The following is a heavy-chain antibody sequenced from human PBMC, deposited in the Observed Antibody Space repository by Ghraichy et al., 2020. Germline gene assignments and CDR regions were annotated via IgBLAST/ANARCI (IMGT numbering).Heavy chain of an antibody. D-gene: IGHD7-27*01. CDR1: GGSFSGYY. V-gene: IGHV4-34*01. CDR3: ARLLGPTPPASDAFDI. Sequence: SETLSLTCAVYGGSFSGYYWSWIRQPPGKGLEWIGEINHSGSTNYNPSLKSRVTISVDTSKNQFSLKLSSVTAADTAVYYCARLLGPTPPASDAFDIWGQGTMVTVSS. J-gene: IGHJ3*02. CDR2: INHSGST.